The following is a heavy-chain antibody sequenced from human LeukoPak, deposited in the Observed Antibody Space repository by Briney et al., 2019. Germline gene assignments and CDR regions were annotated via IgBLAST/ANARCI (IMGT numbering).Heavy chain of an antibody. CDR2: IIGSGGTT. CDR1: AFTFSTYA. Sequence: PGGSLRLSCAASAFTFSTYAMSWVRQAPGEGLEWVSSIIGSGGTTYYADSVKGRVTISRDNSKNTLKLEMNSLRVEDTDVYYCAKDKVGNRYYETSGYEFDYWGQGTLVTVSS. D-gene: IGHD3-22*01. V-gene: IGHV3-23*01. CDR3: AKDKVGNRYYETSGYEFDY. J-gene: IGHJ4*02.